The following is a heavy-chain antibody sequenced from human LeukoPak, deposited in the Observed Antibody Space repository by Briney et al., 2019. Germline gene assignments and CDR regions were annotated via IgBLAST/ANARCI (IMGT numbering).Heavy chain of an antibody. D-gene: IGHD6-13*01. CDR1: GGSFSGYY. V-gene: IGHV4-34*01. CDR2: INHSGST. J-gene: IGHJ4*02. CDR3: VRGRIAAAGTDY. Sequence: SETLSLTCAVYGGSFSGYYWSWIRQPPGKGLEWIGEINHSGSTNYNPSLKSRVTISVDTSKNQFSLKLSSVTAADTAVYYCVRGRIAAAGTDYWGQGTLVTVSS.